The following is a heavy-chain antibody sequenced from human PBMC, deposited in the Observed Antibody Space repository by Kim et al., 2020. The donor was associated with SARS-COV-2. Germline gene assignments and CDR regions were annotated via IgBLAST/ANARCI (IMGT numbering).Heavy chain of an antibody. V-gene: IGHV1-69*13. CDR1: GDTFTSYA. CDR2: FIPIYGTA. CDR3: ARDRGYVVLTFYAVCYCWLDA. D-gene: IGHD3-9*01. Sequence: SVKVFCKASGDTFTSYAIRWVRQAPGQGLEWMGGFIPIYGTANYAQKFQGRVTITADESTGTAYMELSSLRSEDTAVYYCARDRGYVVLTFYAVCYCWLDAWGQGTPVTVSS. J-gene: IGHJ5*01.